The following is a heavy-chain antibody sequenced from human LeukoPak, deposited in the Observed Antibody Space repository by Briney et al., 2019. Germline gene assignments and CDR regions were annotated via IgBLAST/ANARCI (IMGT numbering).Heavy chain of an antibody. J-gene: IGHJ4*02. CDR1: GFTFSTYT. Sequence: PGGSLRLSCAASGFTFSTYTMNWVRQAPGRGREWVSSISSISNNINYADSVKGRFTISRDNDMNSVHLQMNRLRVEDTAVYYCARGYQRPDYWGQGTLITVSS. D-gene: IGHD2-2*01. CDR2: ISSISNNI. CDR3: ARGYQRPDY. V-gene: IGHV3-21*01.